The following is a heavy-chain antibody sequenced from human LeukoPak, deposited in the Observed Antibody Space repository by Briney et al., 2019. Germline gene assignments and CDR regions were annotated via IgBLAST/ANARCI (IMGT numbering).Heavy chain of an antibody. CDR1: GFTFSDYY. CDR2: ISSSGSTV. D-gene: IGHD3-3*01. J-gene: IGHJ4*02. Sequence: GVSLRLSCAASGFTFSDYYMSWIRQAPGKGLEWVSYISSSGSTVYYADSVKGRVTISRDNAKNSLYLQMNSLRAEDTAVYYCAREFTIFGVVESPIDYWGQGTLVTVSS. CDR3: AREFTIFGVVESPIDY. V-gene: IGHV3-11*01.